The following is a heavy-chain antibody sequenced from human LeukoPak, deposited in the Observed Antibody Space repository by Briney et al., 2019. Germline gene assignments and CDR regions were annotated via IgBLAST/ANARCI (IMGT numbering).Heavy chain of an antibody. D-gene: IGHD6-13*01. Sequence: ASVKVSCKASGGTFSSYAISWVRQAPGQGLEWMGGIIPIFGTANYAQKFQGRVTITADKSTSTAYMELSSLRSEDTAVYYCARAQPRGWQQLVGYYYYYMDVWGKGTTVTVSS. V-gene: IGHV1-69*06. CDR2: IIPIFGTA. J-gene: IGHJ6*03. CDR3: ARAQPRGWQQLVGYYYYYMDV. CDR1: GGTFSSYA.